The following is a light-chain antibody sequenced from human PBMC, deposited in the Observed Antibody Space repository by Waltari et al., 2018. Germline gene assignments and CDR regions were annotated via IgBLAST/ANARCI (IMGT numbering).Light chain of an antibody. CDR2: KAS. CDR1: QSISSW. Sequence: DIQMTQSPSTLSVSVGDRVTITCRASQSISSWLAWYQQKPGKAPKLLIYKASSLESGVPSRFSGSGSGTEFTLTISSLQPDDFATYYCKQYNSYFSFGPGTKVDIK. V-gene: IGKV1-5*03. J-gene: IGKJ3*01. CDR3: KQYNSYFS.